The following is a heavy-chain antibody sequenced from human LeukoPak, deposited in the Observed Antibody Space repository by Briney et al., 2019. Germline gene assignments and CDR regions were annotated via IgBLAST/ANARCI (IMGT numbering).Heavy chain of an antibody. CDR1: GGSFSGYY. Sequence: SETLSLTCAVYGGSFSGYYWSWIRQPPGKGLEWIGEINHSGSTNYNPSLKSRVTISVDTSKNQFSLKLSSVTAADTAVYYCARGYYDFWSGLSGIWFDPWGQGTLVTVSS. CDR3: ARGYYDFWSGLSGIWFDP. D-gene: IGHD3-3*01. J-gene: IGHJ5*02. V-gene: IGHV4-34*01. CDR2: INHSGST.